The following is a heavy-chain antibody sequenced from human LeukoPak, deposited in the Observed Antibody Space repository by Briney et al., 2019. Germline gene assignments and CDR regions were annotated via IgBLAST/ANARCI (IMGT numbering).Heavy chain of an antibody. CDR2: ISSTSTYI. V-gene: IGHV3-21*01. Sequence: TGGSLRLSCAASEFTFSSYTINWVRQAPGKGLEWVSSISSTSTYISYADSVKGRFTISRDNAKNSLYLQMNSLRAEDTAVYYCARGGGNFAYWGQGTLVTVSS. D-gene: IGHD2-15*01. CDR3: ARGGGNFAY. J-gene: IGHJ4*02. CDR1: EFTFSSYT.